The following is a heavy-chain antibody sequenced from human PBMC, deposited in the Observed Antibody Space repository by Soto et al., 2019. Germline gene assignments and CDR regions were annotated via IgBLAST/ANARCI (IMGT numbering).Heavy chain of an antibody. CDR3: ARWDYGDYARFDY. V-gene: IGHV1-8*01. CDR2: MNPNSGNT. D-gene: IGHD4-17*01. J-gene: IGHJ4*02. Sequence: ASVKVSCKASGYTFTSHDINWVRQATGQGLEWMGWMNPNSGNTGYAQKFQGRVTMTRDTSISTAYMELSSLRSEDTAVYYCARWDYGDYARFDYWGQGTLVTVSS. CDR1: GYTFTSHD.